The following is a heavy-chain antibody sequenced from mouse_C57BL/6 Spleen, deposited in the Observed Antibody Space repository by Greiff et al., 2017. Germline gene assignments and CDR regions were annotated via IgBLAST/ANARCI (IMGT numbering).Heavy chain of an antibody. CDR2: INPNNGGT. CDR1: GYTFTDYN. D-gene: IGHD2-3*01. V-gene: IGHV1-18*01. CDR3: ARWVLYDGYRYFDV. J-gene: IGHJ1*03. Sequence: DVKLQESGPELVKPGASVKIPCKASGYTFTDYNMDWVKQSHGKSLEWIGDINPNNGGTIYNQKFKGKATLTVDKSSSTAYMELRSLTSEDTAVYYCARWVLYDGYRYFDVWGTGTTVTVSS.